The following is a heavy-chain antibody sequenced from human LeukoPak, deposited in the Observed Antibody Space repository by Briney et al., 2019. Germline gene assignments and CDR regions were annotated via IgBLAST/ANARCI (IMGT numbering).Heavy chain of an antibody. CDR1: GFTFSSYA. Sequence: GGSLRLSCAASGFTFSSYAMSWVRQAPGKGLEWVSTITGGGGSTYYADSVKGRFTISRDNSKDTFYLQMNSLRVEDTAVYYCAKARIAATIYPKEVNFDYWGQGTLVTVSS. CDR3: AKARIAATIYPKEVNFDY. CDR2: ITGGGGST. V-gene: IGHV3-23*01. J-gene: IGHJ4*02. D-gene: IGHD5-12*01.